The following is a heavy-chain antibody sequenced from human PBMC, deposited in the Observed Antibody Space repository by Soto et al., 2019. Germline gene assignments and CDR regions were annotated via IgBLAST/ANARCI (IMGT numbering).Heavy chain of an antibody. V-gene: IGHV1-69*01. Sequence: QVQLVQGGGEMKKPGSAVKVSCKASGGIFRYSAFFWVRQAPGQGLEWMGGIIPLLGTTHSAPKFQGRVTFTADESTNTAYMELSSLKSEDTALYYCTRGQDARSHSANTYYVDYWGQGTLITVSS. CDR2: IIPLLGTT. J-gene: IGHJ4*02. CDR3: TRGQDARSHSANTYYVDY. CDR1: GGIFRYSA. D-gene: IGHD1-26*01.